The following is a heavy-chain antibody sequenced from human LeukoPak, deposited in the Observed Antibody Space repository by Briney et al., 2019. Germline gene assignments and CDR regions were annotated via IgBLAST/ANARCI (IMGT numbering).Heavy chain of an antibody. V-gene: IGHV3-66*01. CDR3: ARAALDPLVVTYYFDY. J-gene: IGHJ4*02. CDR1: GFTVSSNC. CDR2: IYSGGST. Sequence: GGSLRLSCAASGFTVSSNCMNWVRQAPGKGLEWVSVIYSGGSTYYADSVKGRFTISRDNSKNTLYLQMNSLRAEDTAVYYCARAALDPLVVTYYFDYWGQGTLVTVSS. D-gene: IGHD3-22*01.